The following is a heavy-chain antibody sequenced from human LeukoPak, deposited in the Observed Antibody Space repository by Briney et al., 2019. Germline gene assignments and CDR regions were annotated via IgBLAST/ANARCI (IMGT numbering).Heavy chain of an antibody. V-gene: IGHV1-69*05. D-gene: IGHD2-2*01. J-gene: IGHJ2*01. CDR2: IIPIFGTA. CDR1: GGTFSSYA. CDR3: ARASPGGYQLLSFVDWYFDL. Sequence: SVKVSCKASGGTFSSYAISWVRQAPGQGLEWMGRIIPIFGTANYAQKFQGRVTITTDESTSTAYMELSSLRSEDTAVYYCARASPGGYQLLSFVDWYFDLWGRGTLVTASS.